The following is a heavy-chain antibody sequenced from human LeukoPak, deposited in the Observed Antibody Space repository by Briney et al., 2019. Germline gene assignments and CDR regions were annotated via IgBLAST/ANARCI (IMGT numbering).Heavy chain of an antibody. V-gene: IGHV3-66*01. CDR1: GFTVSSKY. CDR2: IYSGGST. Sequence: PGGSLRLSCAASGFTVSSKYMSWVRQAPGKGLEWVSVIYSGGSTYYADSVKGRFTISRDNSKNTLYLQMNSLRAEDTAVYYCARDASSGWYYFDYWGQGTLVTVSS. CDR3: ARDASSGWYYFDY. J-gene: IGHJ4*02. D-gene: IGHD6-19*01.